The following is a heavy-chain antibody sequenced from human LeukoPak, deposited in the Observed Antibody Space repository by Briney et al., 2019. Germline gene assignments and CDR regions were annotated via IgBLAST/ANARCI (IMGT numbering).Heavy chain of an antibody. CDR2: IYTSGST. D-gene: IGHD3-10*01. V-gene: IGHV4-4*07. Sequence: SETLSLTCTVSGGSISSYYWSWIRQPAGKGLEWIGRIYTSGSTNYNPSLKSRVTMSVDTSKNQFSLKLSSVTAADTAVYYCARGKVLWFGELGNWFDPWGQGTLVTVSS. J-gene: IGHJ5*02. CDR1: GGSISSYY. CDR3: ARGKVLWFGELGNWFDP.